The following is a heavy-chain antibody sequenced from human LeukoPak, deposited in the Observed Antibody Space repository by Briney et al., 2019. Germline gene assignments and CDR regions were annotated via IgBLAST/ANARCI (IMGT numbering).Heavy chain of an antibody. V-gene: IGHV1-2*02. CDR2: INPNSGGT. CDR1: GYTFIGYY. Sequence: ASVKVSCKASGYTFIGYYMHWVRQAPAQGLEWMGWINPNSGGTNYAQKFQGRVSMTMDTSISTAYMELSRLRSHDTAVYYCARVGFILTGYYRNWFDPWGQGTLVTVSS. D-gene: IGHD3-9*01. CDR3: ARVGFILTGYYRNWFDP. J-gene: IGHJ5*02.